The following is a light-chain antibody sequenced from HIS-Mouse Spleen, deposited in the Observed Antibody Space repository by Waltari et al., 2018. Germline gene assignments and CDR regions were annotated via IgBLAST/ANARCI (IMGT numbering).Light chain of an antibody. J-gene: IGKJ1*01. Sequence: EIVLTQSPDFQSVTPKEKVTITCRASQSIGSSLHWYQQKPDQSPKLLIKYACQSLSGVRWRFSGSGAGTDCTLTINSLEAEDAATYYCHQRSSLPGTFGQGTKVEIK. CDR3: HQRSSLPGT. CDR2: YAC. CDR1: QSIGSS. V-gene: IGKV6-21*01.